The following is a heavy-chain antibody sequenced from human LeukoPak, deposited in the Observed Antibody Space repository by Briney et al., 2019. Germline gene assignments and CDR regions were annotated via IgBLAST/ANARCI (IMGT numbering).Heavy chain of an antibody. Sequence: GGSLRLSCAASGFTFSSYSMNWVRQAPGKGLEWVSSISSSSSYIYYADSVKGRFTISRDNAKNSLYLQMNSLGAEDTAVYYCARDRVREQQLVLWGQGTLVTVSS. CDR2: ISSSSSYI. CDR3: ARDRVREQQLVL. V-gene: IGHV3-21*01. J-gene: IGHJ4*02. CDR1: GFTFSSYS. D-gene: IGHD6-13*01.